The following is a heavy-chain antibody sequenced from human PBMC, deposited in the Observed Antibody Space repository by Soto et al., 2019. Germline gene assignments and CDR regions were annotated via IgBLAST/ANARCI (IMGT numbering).Heavy chain of an antibody. CDR1: GGSISTSSYC. V-gene: IGHV4-39*01. D-gene: IGHD2-8*01. Sequence: QLQLQESGPGLVKPLETLSLTCTVSGGSISTSSYCWGWIRQPPGKGLEWIGLLCYSGSTYYNPSLKSRVTISVDTSKNQFSLKLSSATAADTAVYYCARRDCTNGVCYYFDYWGQGTLITVSS. CDR3: ARRDCTNGVCYYFDY. J-gene: IGHJ4*02. CDR2: LCYSGST.